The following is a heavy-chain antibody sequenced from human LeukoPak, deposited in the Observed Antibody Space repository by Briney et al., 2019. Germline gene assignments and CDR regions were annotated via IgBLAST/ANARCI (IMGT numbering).Heavy chain of an antibody. Sequence: PGGSLRLSCAASGFSFTTHWMTWVRQAPGKGLEWVANIKEDGSQKHHVDSVKGRFTISRDNVKNSLYLQMDSLRAEDTAVYYCAEGGSYSDYWGQGTLVTVSS. CDR1: GFSFTTHW. CDR2: IKEDGSQK. D-gene: IGHD2-21*01. V-gene: IGHV3-7*01. J-gene: IGHJ4*02. CDR3: AEGGSYSDY.